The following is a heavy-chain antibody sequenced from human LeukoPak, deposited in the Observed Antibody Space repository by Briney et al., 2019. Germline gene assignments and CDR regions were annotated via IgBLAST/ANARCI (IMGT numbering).Heavy chain of an antibody. CDR3: ARDQGWYSSSASGYYYGMDV. J-gene: IGHJ6*02. CDR2: IYTSGST. Sequence: SQTLSLTCTVSGGSISSGSYYWSWIRQPAGKGLEWIGRIYTSGSTNYNPSLKSRVTISVDTPKNQFSLKLSSVTAADTAVYYCARDQGWYSSSASGYYYGMDVWGQGTTVTVSS. V-gene: IGHV4-61*02. CDR1: GGSISSGSYY. D-gene: IGHD6-6*01.